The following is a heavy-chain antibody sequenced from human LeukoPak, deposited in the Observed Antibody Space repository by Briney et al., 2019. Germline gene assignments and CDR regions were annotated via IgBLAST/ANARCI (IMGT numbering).Heavy chain of an antibody. CDR3: ALLLVADLLDP. CDR1: GFTFSSYG. D-gene: IGHD2-15*01. Sequence: GGSLRLSCAASGFTFSSYGMHWVRQAPGKGLGWVAFIRYDGRNKYYADSVKGRFTISRDNSKNTLYLQMNSLRAEDTAVYYCALLLVADLLDPWGQGTLVTVSS. CDR2: IRYDGRNK. J-gene: IGHJ5*02. V-gene: IGHV3-30*02.